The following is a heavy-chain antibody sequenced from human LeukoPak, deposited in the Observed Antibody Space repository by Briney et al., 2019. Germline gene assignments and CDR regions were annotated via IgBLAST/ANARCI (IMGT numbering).Heavy chain of an antibody. V-gene: IGHV4-59*08. CDR3: ARHEFASPFDS. CDR1: GGSITNYY. J-gene: IGHJ4*02. CDR2: IYQTGNT. D-gene: IGHD2-21*01. Sequence: SETLSLTCTVSGGSITNYYWSWIRQPPGKGLEWITYIYQTGNTDYNPSLKSRVTISLDTSKNQFSLQLSSVTAADTAVYYCARHEFASPFDSWGQGTLVTVSS.